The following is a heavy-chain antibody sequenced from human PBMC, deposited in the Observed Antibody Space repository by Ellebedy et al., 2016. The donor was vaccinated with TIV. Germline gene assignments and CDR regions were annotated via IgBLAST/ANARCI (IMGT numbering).Heavy chain of an antibody. CDR3: AGSIIAVAGHQYRGDAFDI. J-gene: IGHJ3*02. D-gene: IGHD6-19*01. CDR1: GYTFTGYY. V-gene: IGHV1-2*02. Sequence: ASVKVSXKASGYTFTGYYMHWVRQAPGQGLEWMGWINPNSGGTNYAQKFQGRVTITADESTSTAYMELSSLRSEDTAVYYCAGSIIAVAGHQYRGDAFDIWGQGTMVTVSS. CDR2: INPNSGGT.